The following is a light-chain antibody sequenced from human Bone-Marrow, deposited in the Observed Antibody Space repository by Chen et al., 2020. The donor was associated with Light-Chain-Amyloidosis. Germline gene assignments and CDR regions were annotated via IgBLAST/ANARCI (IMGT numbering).Light chain of an antibody. Sequence: DIQLTQSPSFLSASVGDRVTITCRASQGISSYLAWYQQKPGKAPKLLIYAESTLQSGVPSRFSGSGAYTEYTLTSSRLQREDLATYNSQQFNSDGFTFGPGTKVDIK. CDR3: QQFNSDGFT. CDR2: AES. J-gene: IGKJ3*01. V-gene: IGKV1-9*01. CDR1: QGISSY.